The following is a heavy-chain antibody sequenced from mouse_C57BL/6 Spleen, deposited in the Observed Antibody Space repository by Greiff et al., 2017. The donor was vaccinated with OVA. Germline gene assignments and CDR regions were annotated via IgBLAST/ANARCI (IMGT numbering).Heavy chain of an antibody. CDR3: ARVKLDYAMDY. V-gene: IGHV1-64*01. CDR1: GYTFTSYW. Sequence: QVQLQQPGAELVKPGASVKLSCKASGYTFTSYWMHWVKQRPGQGLAWIGMIHPNSGSTNYNEKFKSKATLTVDKSSSTAYMQLSSLTSEDSAVYYCARVKLDYAMDYWGQGTSVTVSS. J-gene: IGHJ4*01. CDR2: IHPNSGST.